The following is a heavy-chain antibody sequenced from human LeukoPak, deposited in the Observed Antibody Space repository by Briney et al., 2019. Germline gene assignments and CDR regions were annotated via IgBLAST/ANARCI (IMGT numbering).Heavy chain of an antibody. CDR2: IGGSGDST. CDR1: GFTFSSYA. D-gene: IGHD3-22*01. Sequence: GGSLRLSCAASGFTFSSYAMSWVRQAPGKGLEWVSAIGGSGDSTYYADSVKGRFTISRDNSKNTPYLQMNSLRAEDTAVYYCARRGDSSGYYGGPFAYWGQGTLVTVSS. V-gene: IGHV3-23*01. CDR3: ARRGDSSGYYGGPFAY. J-gene: IGHJ4*02.